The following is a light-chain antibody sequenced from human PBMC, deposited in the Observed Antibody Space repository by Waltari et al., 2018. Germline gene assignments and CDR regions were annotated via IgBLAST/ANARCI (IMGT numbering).Light chain of an antibody. CDR1: SLRTYY. J-gene: IGLJ2*01. CDR3: NSRDTSGNHLI. Sequence: SSELTQDPAVSVALGQTIRITCQGDSLRTYYVSWFQQKPGQAPVLLIYGNNNRPSGIRSRGSVSTSGNTASLTITGDQAEDEADCFGNSRDTSGNHLIFGGGTKLTVL. CDR2: GNN. V-gene: IGLV3-19*01.